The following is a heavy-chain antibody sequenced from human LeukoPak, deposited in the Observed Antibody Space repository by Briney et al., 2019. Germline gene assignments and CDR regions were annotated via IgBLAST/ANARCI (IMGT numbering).Heavy chain of an antibody. CDR1: GFKVNNIH. V-gene: IGHV3-66*01. J-gene: IGHJ4*02. D-gene: IGHD6-19*01. CDR2: FYGGGGI. Sequence: LPGGSLRLSCAASGFKVNNIHMSWVRQAPGRGLEWVSVFYGGGGIYYADSVEGRFTISRDNSKNTVYLQMNNLRGDDSALYYCVRDLAGAFDFWGQGTPVKVSS. CDR3: VRDLAGAFDF.